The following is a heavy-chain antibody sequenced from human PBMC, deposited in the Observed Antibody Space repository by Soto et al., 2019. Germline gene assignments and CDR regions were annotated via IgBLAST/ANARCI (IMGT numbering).Heavy chain of an antibody. Sequence: SETLSLTCAVYGGSFSGYYWSWIRQPPGKGLEWIGEINHSGSTNYNPSLKSRVTISVDTSKNQFSLKLSSVTAADTAVHYCARKMATLDYWGQGTLVTVSS. V-gene: IGHV4-34*01. D-gene: IGHD5-12*01. CDR3: ARKMATLDY. J-gene: IGHJ4*02. CDR2: INHSGST. CDR1: GGSFSGYY.